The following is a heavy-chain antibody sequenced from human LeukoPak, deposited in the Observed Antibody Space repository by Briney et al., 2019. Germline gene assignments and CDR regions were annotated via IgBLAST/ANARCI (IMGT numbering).Heavy chain of an antibody. CDR2: IIPIFGTA. J-gene: IGHJ5*02. V-gene: IGHV1-69*05. CDR3: ARVLDPYNWFDP. D-gene: IGHD3/OR15-3a*01. Sequence: ASVNLSCNASGATFSSYAISWVRQGPGQGLGWMGGIIPIFGTANDAQKFQGRVMITTDEPASTAYMDLSSLRSEDTAVYYCARVLDPYNWFDPWGQGTLVTVSS. CDR1: GATFSSYA.